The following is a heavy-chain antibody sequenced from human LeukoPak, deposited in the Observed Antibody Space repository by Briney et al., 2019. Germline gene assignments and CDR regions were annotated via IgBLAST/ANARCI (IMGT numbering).Heavy chain of an antibody. J-gene: IGHJ4*02. CDR1: GGSFSGYY. D-gene: IGHD3-22*01. Sequence: SETLSLTCAVYGGSFSGYYWSWIRQPPGKGLEWIGEINHSGSTDYNPSVKSRVTISVDTSKNQFSLKLSSVTAADTAEYYCARVENLLPPNYWGQGTLVTVSS. CDR2: INHSGST. CDR3: ARVENLLPPNY. V-gene: IGHV4-34*01.